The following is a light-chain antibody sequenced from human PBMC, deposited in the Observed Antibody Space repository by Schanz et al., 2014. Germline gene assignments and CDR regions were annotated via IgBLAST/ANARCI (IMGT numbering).Light chain of an antibody. J-gene: IGKJ1*01. CDR2: DTS. Sequence: ELAMTQSPATLSVSPGERVTLSCRASRSVNNMVAWYQHKPGQPPRLLMYDTSTRATGVPARFSGSGSGTDFTLTIDSLQSEDFAVYYCQQYDRSPPTFGQGTRVEIK. CDR3: QQYDRSPPT. CDR1: RSVNNM. V-gene: IGKV3-15*01.